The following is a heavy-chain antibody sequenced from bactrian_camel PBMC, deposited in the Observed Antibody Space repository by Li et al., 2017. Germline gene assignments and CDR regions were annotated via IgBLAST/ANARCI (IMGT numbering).Heavy chain of an antibody. D-gene: IGHD5*01. Sequence: QLVESGGGSVQAGGSLRLSCAASEYTNCLAWFRQAPGKEREGVASCLYAGCTTYYADSVKGRFSISRSNALNTVYLQMNGLQPDDTAMYYCATGPGRHATGRGMAPGILERRSVHACDFVDWGQGTQVTVS. CDR2: CLYAGCTT. CDR3: ATGPGRHATGRGMAPGILERRSVHACDFVD. V-gene: IGHV3S60*01. J-gene: IGHJ6*01. CDR1: EYTNC.